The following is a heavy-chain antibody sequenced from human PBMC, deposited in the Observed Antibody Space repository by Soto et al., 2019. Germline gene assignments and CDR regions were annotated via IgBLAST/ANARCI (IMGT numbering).Heavy chain of an antibody. V-gene: IGHV3-64*01. J-gene: IGHJ6*03. CDR2: ISSNGVGT. D-gene: IGHD2-15*01. CDR3: ARRASPDFYYMDV. CDR1: GFTLSGYA. Sequence: EVQLAESGGGLVQPGGSLRLSCAASGFTLSGYAMDWVRQAPGKGLEYVSGISSNGVGTYYANSVQGRFTISRDNSKNTVYLQMGSLRPADMAVYYCARRASPDFYYMDVWGKGTTVTVSS.